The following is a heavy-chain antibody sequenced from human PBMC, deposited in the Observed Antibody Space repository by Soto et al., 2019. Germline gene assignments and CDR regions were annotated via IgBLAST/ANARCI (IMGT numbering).Heavy chain of an antibody. V-gene: IGHV3-23*01. Sequence: GGSLRLSCAASGFTFSSYAMSWVRQAPGKGLEWVSAISGSGGSTYYADSVKGRFTISRDNSKNTLYLQMNSLRAEDTAVYYCAKSDCSSTSCYRGYMDVWGRGTTVTVSS. CDR3: AKSDCSSTSCYRGYMDV. J-gene: IGHJ6*03. D-gene: IGHD2-2*01. CDR2: ISGSGGST. CDR1: GFTFSSYA.